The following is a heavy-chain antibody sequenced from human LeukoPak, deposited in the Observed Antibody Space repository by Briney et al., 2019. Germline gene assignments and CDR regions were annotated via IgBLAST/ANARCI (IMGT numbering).Heavy chain of an antibody. CDR1: GYTFTSYG. V-gene: IGHV1-18*01. Sequence: GASVKVSCKASGYTFTSYGIRWVRQAPGQGLEWMGWVSAYNGNTNYAQKLQGRVTMTTDTSTSTAYMGLRSLRSDDTAVYYCAREAEYNWTYPDAFHIWGQGTMVTVSS. CDR3: AREAEYNWTYPDAFHI. CDR2: VSAYNGNT. D-gene: IGHD1-7*01. J-gene: IGHJ3*02.